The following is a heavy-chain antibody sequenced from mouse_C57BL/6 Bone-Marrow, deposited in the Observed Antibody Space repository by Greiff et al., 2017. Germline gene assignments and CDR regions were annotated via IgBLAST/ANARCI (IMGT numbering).Heavy chain of an antibody. Sequence: QVQLQQSGAELAKPGASVKLSCKASGYTFTSYWMHWVKQRPGQGLEWIGYINPSSGYTKYNQKFKDKATLTADKSSSTAYMQLSSLTYEDSAVYYCASPITTVDWYFDVWGTGTTVTVSS. CDR2: INPSSGYT. D-gene: IGHD1-1*01. J-gene: IGHJ1*03. CDR1: GYTFTSYW. CDR3: ASPITTVDWYFDV. V-gene: IGHV1-7*01.